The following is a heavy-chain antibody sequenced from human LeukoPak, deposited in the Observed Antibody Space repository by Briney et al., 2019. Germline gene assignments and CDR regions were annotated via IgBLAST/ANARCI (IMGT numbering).Heavy chain of an antibody. Sequence: GASVKVSCKASGGTCSSYAISWVRQAPGQGLEWMGRIIPILGIANYAQKFQGRVTITADKSTSTAYMELSSLRSEDTAVYYCARASRGSGTGGTPFDYWGQGTLVTVSS. CDR1: GGTCSSYA. CDR3: ARASRGSGTGGTPFDY. CDR2: IIPILGIA. J-gene: IGHJ4*02. V-gene: IGHV1-69*04. D-gene: IGHD3-10*01.